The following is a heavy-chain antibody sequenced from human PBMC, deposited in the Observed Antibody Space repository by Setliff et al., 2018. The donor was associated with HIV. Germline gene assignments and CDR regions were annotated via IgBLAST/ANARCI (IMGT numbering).Heavy chain of an antibody. CDR2: INSYNGNT. J-gene: IGHJ3*01. V-gene: IGHV1-18*04. CDR3: AREPPSSNPTLQYAFDL. CDR1: GYTFTTYG. D-gene: IGHD4-4*01. Sequence: GASVKVSCKASGYTFTTYGVNWVRQAPGQGLEWMGWINSYNGNTKFAQKFQGRVTMTTDTSTTTAFMELRSLTSDDTAVYFCAREPPSSNPTLQYAFDLWGQGTMVTVSS.